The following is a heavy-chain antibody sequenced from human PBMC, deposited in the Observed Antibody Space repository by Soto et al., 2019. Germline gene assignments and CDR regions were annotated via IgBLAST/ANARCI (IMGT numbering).Heavy chain of an antibody. CDR3: ACLISNCYDTIHH. V-gene: IGHV4-30-4*01. D-gene: IGHD1-1*01. CDR1: GGSISGGDYY. CDR2: IHYSGST. Sequence: SETLSLTCTVSGGSISGGDYYWSWIRLTPGKGLEWIGYIHYSGSTYYNPSFRSRVTISMDRSKSQFSLKLSSVSAADRAVYYCACLISNCYDTIHHWGQGTLVTVSS. J-gene: IGHJ5*02.